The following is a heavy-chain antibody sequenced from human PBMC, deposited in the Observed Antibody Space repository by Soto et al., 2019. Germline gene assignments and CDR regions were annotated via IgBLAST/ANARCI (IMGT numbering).Heavy chain of an antibody. CDR3: ARDFGSTIFGVVIPQYYFDY. J-gene: IGHJ4*02. V-gene: IGHV3-33*01. D-gene: IGHD3-3*01. CDR2: IWYDGSNK. Sequence: QVQLVESGGGVVQPGRSLRLSCAASGFTFSSYGMHWVGQAPGKGLEWVAVIWYDGSNKYYADSVKGRFTISRDNSKNTLYLQMNSLRAEETAVYYCARDFGSTIFGVVIPQYYFDYWGQGTLVTVSS. CDR1: GFTFSSYG.